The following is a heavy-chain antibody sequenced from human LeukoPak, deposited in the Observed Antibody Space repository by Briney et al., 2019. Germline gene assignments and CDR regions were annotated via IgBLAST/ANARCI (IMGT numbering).Heavy chain of an antibody. Sequence: KSGGSLRLSCAASGFTFSDYYMSWIRQAPGKGLEWVSYISSSGSTIYYADSVKGRFTISRDNAKNSLYLQMNSLRVEDTALYYCAKGDYSDTSGPLDWGQGTLVTVSS. V-gene: IGHV3-11*01. CDR2: ISSSGSTI. CDR1: GFTFSDYY. D-gene: IGHD3-22*01. CDR3: AKGDYSDTSGPLD. J-gene: IGHJ4*02.